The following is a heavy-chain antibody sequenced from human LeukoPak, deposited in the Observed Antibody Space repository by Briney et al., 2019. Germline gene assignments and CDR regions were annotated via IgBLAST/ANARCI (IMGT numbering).Heavy chain of an antibody. CDR3: ARGTLKAAATDFDY. J-gene: IGHJ4*02. D-gene: IGHD6-13*01. V-gene: IGHV3-20*04. CDR2: INWNGGST. Sequence: GGSLRLSCAASGFTFDDYGMSWVRQAPGKGLEWVSGINWNGGSTGYADSVKGRFTTSRDNAKNSLYLQMNSLRAEDTALYYCARGTLKAAATDFDYWGQGTLVTVSS. CDR1: GFTFDDYG.